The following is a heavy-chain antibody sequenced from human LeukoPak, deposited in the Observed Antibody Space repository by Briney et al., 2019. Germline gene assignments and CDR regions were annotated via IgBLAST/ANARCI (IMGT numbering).Heavy chain of an antibody. V-gene: IGHV3-21*01. CDR2: ISSSSSYI. D-gene: IGHD3-16*02. CDR1: GFTFSSYS. CDR3: ARLSVHDAFDI. Sequence: GGSLRLSCAASGFTFSSYSMNWVRQAPGKGLEWVSSISSSSSYIYYADSVKGRFTITRDNAKNSLYLQMNSLRAEDTAVYYCARLSVHDAFDIWGQGTMVTVSS. J-gene: IGHJ3*02.